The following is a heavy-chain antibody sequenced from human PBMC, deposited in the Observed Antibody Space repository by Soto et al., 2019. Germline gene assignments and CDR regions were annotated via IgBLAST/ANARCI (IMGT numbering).Heavy chain of an antibody. J-gene: IGHJ4*02. V-gene: IGHV4-39*01. CDR1: GGSISSSSYY. D-gene: IGHD3-3*01. Sequence: QLQLQESGPGLVKPSETLSLTCTVSGGSISSSSYYWGWIRQPPGKGLEWIGSIYYSGSTYYNPSLKSRVTISVDTSKNQFSLKLSSVTAADTAVYYCARGNYDFWSGYYIPPYYFDYWGQGTLVTVSS. CDR2: IYYSGST. CDR3: ARGNYDFWSGYYIPPYYFDY.